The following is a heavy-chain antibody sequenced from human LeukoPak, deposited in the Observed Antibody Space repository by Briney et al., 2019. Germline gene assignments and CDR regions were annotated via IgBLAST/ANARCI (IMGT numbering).Heavy chain of an antibody. Sequence: ASVKVSCKASGYTFTSYDINWVRQATGQGLEWMGWMNPNSGNTGYAQKFQGRVTMTRNTSISTAYMELSSLRSEDTAVYYCARHYDDSTTDEDYWGQGTLVTVSS. V-gene: IGHV1-8*01. CDR2: MNPNSGNT. CDR3: ARHYDDSTTDEDY. J-gene: IGHJ4*02. CDR1: GYTFTSYD. D-gene: IGHD3-3*01.